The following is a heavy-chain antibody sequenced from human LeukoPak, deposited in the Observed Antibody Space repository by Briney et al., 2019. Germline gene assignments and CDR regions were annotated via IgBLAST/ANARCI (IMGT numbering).Heavy chain of an antibody. V-gene: IGHV4-34*01. CDR2: INHSGST. J-gene: IGHJ6*02. Sequence: PPETLSLTCAVYGGSFSGYYWSWIRQPPGKGLEWIGEINHSGSTNYNPSLKSRVTISVDKSKNQFSLKLSSVPAADTAVYYCARTDSSGPGDYYYYGMDVWGQGTTVTVSS. CDR3: ARTDSSGPGDYYYYGMDV. D-gene: IGHD3-22*01. CDR1: GGSFSGYY.